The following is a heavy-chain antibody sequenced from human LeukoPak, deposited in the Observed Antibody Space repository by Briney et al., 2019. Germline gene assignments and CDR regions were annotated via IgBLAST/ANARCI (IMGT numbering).Heavy chain of an antibody. J-gene: IGHJ3*02. Sequence: PSETLSLTCAVSGYSISSGYYWGWIRQPPGKGLEWIGSIYHSGSTYYNPSLKSRVTISVDTSKNQFSLKLSSVTAADTAVYYCARQKGYSPRPTDAFDIWGQGTMVTVSS. CDR1: GYSISSGYY. CDR2: IYHSGST. D-gene: IGHD5-18*01. V-gene: IGHV4-38-2*01. CDR3: ARQKGYSPRPTDAFDI.